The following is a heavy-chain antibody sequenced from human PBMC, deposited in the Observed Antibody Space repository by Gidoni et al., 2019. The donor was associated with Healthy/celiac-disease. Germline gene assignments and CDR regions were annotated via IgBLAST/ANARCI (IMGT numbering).Heavy chain of an antibody. CDR3: AKAASYDPDHLRGGFDY. V-gene: IGHV3-23*01. D-gene: IGHD2-8*01. J-gene: IGHJ4*02. CDR1: GFTFSSYA. Sequence: EVQLLESGGGLVQPGGSLRLSCAASGFTFSSYAMSWVRQAPGKGLEWVSAISGSGGSTYYADSVKGRFTISRDNSKNTLYLQMNSLRAEDTAVYYCAKAASYDPDHLRGGFDYWGQGTLVTVSS. CDR2: ISGSGGST.